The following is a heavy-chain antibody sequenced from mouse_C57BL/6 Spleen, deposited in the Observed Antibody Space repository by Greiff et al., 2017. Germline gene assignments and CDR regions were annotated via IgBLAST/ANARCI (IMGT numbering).Heavy chain of an antibody. D-gene: IGHD1-1*01. J-gene: IGHJ2*01. Sequence: EVKLQESGGGLVKPGGSLKLSCAASGFTFSSYAMSWVRQTPEKRLEWVATISDGGSYTYYPDNVKGRFTISRDNAKNNLYLQMSHLKSEDTAMYYCARESKVARHYFDYWGQGTTLTVSS. CDR3: ARESKVARHYFDY. CDR2: ISDGGSYT. V-gene: IGHV5-4*01. CDR1: GFTFSSYA.